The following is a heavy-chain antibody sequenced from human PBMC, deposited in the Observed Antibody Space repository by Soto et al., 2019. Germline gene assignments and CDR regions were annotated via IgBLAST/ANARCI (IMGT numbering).Heavy chain of an antibody. V-gene: IGHV1-69*12. Sequence: QVQLVQSGAEVKKPESSVKVSCKAPGGTFSTYAISWVRQAPGQGLEWMGGIIPMFGTANYAQRFQDRVTITADESTNTVYRELSSLRSEDTAVYFCASGIQLWLRRINNGYSGWGQGTLVTFSS. CDR2: IIPMFGTA. J-gene: IGHJ4*02. CDR1: GGTFSTYA. CDR3: ASGIQLWLRRINNGYSG. D-gene: IGHD5-18*01.